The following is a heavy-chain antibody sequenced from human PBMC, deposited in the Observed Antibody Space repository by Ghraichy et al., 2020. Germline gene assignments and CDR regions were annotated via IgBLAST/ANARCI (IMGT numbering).Heavy chain of an antibody. D-gene: IGHD3-9*01. CDR3: ATSQLRYFDWLSRVEYFQH. J-gene: IGHJ1*01. CDR1: GGSFSGYY. V-gene: IGHV4-34*01. Sequence: SETLSLTCAVYGGSFSGYYWSWIRHPPGKGLEWIGEINHSGSTNYNPSLKSRVTISVDTSKNQFSLKLSSVTAADTAVYYCATSQLRYFDWLSRVEYFQHWGQGTLVTVSS. CDR2: INHSGST.